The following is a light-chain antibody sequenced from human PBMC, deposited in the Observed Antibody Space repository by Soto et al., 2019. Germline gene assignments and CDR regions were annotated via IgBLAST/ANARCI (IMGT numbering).Light chain of an antibody. CDR3: QQSYSIPYT. V-gene: IGKV1-39*01. CDR2: AAS. CDR1: QSISSY. J-gene: IGKJ2*01. Sequence: DIPMTQSPSSLSASVGDRVTITCRASQSISSYLNWYQQKPGRAPKFLIYAASSLQSGVPSRFSGSESGTDFTLTISSLQPEDFATYYCQQSYSIPYTFGQGTKLEIK.